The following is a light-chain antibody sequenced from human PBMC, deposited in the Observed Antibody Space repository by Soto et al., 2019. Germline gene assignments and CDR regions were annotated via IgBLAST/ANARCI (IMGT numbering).Light chain of an antibody. CDR1: SSNIGAGYD. Sequence: QSVLTQPPSVSGAPGQRVTISCTGSSSNIGAGYDVHWYQQLPGTTPKLLIYVYNNRPSGVPDRFPGSKSGTSASLAITGLQAEDEADYYCQSYDNRLSAVIFGGGTKVTVL. CDR2: VYN. CDR3: QSYDNRLSAVI. J-gene: IGLJ2*01. V-gene: IGLV1-40*01.